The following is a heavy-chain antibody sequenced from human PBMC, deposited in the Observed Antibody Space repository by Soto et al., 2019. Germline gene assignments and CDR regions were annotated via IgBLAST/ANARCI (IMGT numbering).Heavy chain of an antibody. D-gene: IGHD2-15*01. CDR1: GGSISSYY. CDR2: IYYSGST. CDR3: ARLYWLVNWFDP. Sequence: SETLSLTCTVSGGSISSYYWSWIRQPPGKGLEWIGYIYYSGSTNYNPSLKSRVTISVDTTKNQFSLKLSSVTAAVTAVYYCARLYWLVNWFDPWGQGTLVTVSS. J-gene: IGHJ5*02. V-gene: IGHV4-59*08.